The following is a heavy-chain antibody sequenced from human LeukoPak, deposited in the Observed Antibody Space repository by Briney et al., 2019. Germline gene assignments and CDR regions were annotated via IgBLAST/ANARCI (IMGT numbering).Heavy chain of an antibody. V-gene: IGHV3-7*01. CDR1: GFTFSSYW. Sequence: WRALRLSCAASGFTFSSYWMSWVRPAPGKGLEWVANIKQDGSEKYYVDSVKGRFTISRDNAKNSLYLQMNSLRAEDTAVYYCARDKAREQQWLDIYDYWGQGTLVTVSS. CDR3: ARDKAREQQWLDIYDY. CDR2: IKQDGSEK. J-gene: IGHJ4*02. D-gene: IGHD6-19*01.